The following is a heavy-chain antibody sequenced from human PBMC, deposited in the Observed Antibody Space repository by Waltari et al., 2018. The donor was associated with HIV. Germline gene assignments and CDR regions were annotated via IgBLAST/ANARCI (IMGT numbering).Heavy chain of an antibody. V-gene: IGHV1-2*02. J-gene: IGHJ4*02. CDR2: INPSSGGT. Sequence: QVQLVQSGAEVRKPGASVRVSCTASGNTFTYTYIHWVPQAPGQGLEWMGWINPSSGGTKYAQRFQGRVTMTRDTSINTAYMDLSGLTSDDTAVYFCARDRSIVSRHYDNAVSPYFDSWGQGTLVTVSS. D-gene: IGHD3-22*01. CDR3: ARDRSIVSRHYDNAVSPYFDS. CDR1: GNTFTYTY.